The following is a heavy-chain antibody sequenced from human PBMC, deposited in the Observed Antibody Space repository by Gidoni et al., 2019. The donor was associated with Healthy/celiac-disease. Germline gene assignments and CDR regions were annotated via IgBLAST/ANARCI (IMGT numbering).Heavy chain of an antibody. CDR3: AKHEPGLGADAFDI. CDR2: ISGSGGST. Sequence: EVQLLESGGGLVQPGGSLRLSCTASGFTFSSYAMSWVRPAPGKGLELASAISGSGGSTDYADSVKGRFTISRNNSKNPLYLQMSSLRAEDTAVYYCAKHEPGLGADAFDIWGQGTMVTVSS. V-gene: IGHV3-23*01. J-gene: IGHJ3*02. CDR1: GFTFSSYA.